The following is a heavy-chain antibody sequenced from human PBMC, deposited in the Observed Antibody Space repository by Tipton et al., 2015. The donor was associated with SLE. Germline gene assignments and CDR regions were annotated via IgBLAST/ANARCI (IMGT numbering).Heavy chain of an antibody. CDR3: AVTGGSSWSYFDY. CDR1: GGSFSGYY. J-gene: IGHJ4*02. Sequence: TLSLTCAVYGGSFSGYYWSWIRQPPGKGLEWIGYIYYSGSTNYNPSLKSRVTISVDTSKNQFSLKLSSVTAADTAVYYCAVTGGSSWSYFDYWGQGILVTVSS. V-gene: IGHV4-59*12. CDR2: IYYSGST. D-gene: IGHD6-13*01.